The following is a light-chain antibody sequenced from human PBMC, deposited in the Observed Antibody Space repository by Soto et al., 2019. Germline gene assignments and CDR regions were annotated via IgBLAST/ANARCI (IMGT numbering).Light chain of an antibody. Sequence: DIQMTQSPSTLSGSVGDRVTITCRASQTISSWLAWYQQKPGKAPKLLIYKASTLKSGVPSRFSGSGSGTEFTLTISSLQPDDFATYSCQHYHSYSEAFGQGNKVELK. V-gene: IGKV1-5*03. CDR2: KAS. J-gene: IGKJ1*01. CDR3: QHYHSYSEA. CDR1: QTISSW.